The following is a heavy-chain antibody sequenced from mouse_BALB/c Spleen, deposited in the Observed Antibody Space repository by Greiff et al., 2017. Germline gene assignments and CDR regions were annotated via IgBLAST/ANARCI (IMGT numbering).Heavy chain of an antibody. V-gene: IGHV5-6*01. J-gene: IGHJ2*01. CDR1: GFTFSSYG. CDR3: ARQGELGLDY. Sequence: EVQGVESGGDLVKPGGSLKLSCAASGFTFSSYGMSWVRQTPDKRLEWVATISSGGSYTYYPDSVKGRFTISRDNAKNTLYLQMSSLKSEDTAMYYCARQGELGLDYWGQGTTLTVSS. CDR2: ISSGGSYT. D-gene: IGHD4-1*01.